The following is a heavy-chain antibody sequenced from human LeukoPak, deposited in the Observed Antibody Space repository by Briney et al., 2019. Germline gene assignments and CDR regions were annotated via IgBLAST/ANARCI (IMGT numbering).Heavy chain of an antibody. CDR2: ISYDGSNK. CDR1: GFPFSSYT. V-gene: IGHV3-30*01. J-gene: IGHJ4*02. Sequence: PGPHRSLSSAASGFPFSSYTMHWVRRAPGKGLKWVAVISYDGSNKYYPDSVKGGFTISRNNSKNTLYLQMNSLRAEDTTVYYCARDVAVVVPGYYFDYWGQGTLVTVSS. CDR3: ARDVAVVVPGYYFDY. D-gene: IGHD2-2*01.